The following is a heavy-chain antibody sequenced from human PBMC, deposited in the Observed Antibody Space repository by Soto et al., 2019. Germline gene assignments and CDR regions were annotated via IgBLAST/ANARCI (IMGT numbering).Heavy chain of an antibody. CDR3: TIVRVADSALDH. CDR1: GFMFDNYA. V-gene: IGHV3-23*01. D-gene: IGHD3-10*02. J-gene: IGHJ4*02. CDR2: ISGSGHST. Sequence: EVQLLESGGGLVPPGASAKLSCKTSGFMFDNYAMSWVRQSPGRGLEWLAAISGSGHSTYYTESVQGRFIISRDNSKNTLFLHMSNLRAEDTAMYYCTIVRVADSALDHWGQGTLVTVSS.